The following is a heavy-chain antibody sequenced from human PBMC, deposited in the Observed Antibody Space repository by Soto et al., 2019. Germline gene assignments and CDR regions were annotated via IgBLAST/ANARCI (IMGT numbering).Heavy chain of an antibody. CDR3: WRGPETHDLYD. J-gene: IGHJ4*02. CDR1: GGSISSYY. D-gene: IGHD2-8*01. CDR2: IYYSGSI. Sequence: SETLSLTCTVSGGSISSYYWSWIRQPPGKGLEWIGYIYYSGSINYNPSLKSRVTISVDTSKNQFSLTLCTVTASDTAGACCWRGPETHDLYDWAQGTL. V-gene: IGHV4-59*01.